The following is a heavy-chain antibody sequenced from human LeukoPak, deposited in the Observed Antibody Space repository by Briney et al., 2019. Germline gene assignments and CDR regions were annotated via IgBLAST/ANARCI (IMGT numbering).Heavy chain of an antibody. CDR1: GGSVSSGTYY. J-gene: IGHJ4*02. CDR2: IYYSGST. V-gene: IGHV4-61*01. CDR3: ARDRVRGNSNPYFDY. Sequence: PSETLSLTCTVSGGSVSSGTYYWSWIRQPPGKGLEWIGYIYYSGSTNYNPSLKSRVTISVDTSKNQFSLKLSSVAAADTAVYYCARDRVRGNSNPYFDYWGQGTLVTVSS. D-gene: IGHD4-11*01.